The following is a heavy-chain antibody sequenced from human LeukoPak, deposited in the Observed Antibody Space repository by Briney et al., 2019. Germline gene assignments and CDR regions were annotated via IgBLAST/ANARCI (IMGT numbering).Heavy chain of an antibody. CDR1: GFTVSNNY. V-gene: IGHV3-66*01. Sequence: PGGSLRFSCAASGFTVSNNYMTWVRQPPGKGLEWVSVMYSVGSTYYADSVKGRFTISRDNSKNTLYLLMNSLRAEDTAVYYCAGSLAYCGGDCRLGDYWGQGTLVTVSS. J-gene: IGHJ4*02. D-gene: IGHD2-21*02. CDR2: MYSVGST. CDR3: AGSLAYCGGDCRLGDY.